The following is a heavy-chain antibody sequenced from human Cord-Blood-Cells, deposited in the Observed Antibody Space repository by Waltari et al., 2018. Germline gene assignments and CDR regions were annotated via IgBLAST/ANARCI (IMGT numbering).Heavy chain of an antibody. D-gene: IGHD6-19*01. Sequence: EVQLVESGGGLVQPGGSLRLSCAASGFTLSSYDMHWVRQATGKGLEWVSAIGTAGDTYYPGSVKGRFTISRENAKNSLYLQMNSLRAGDTAVYYCARRLLYSSGLDYWGQGTLVTVSS. CDR3: ARRLLYSSGLDY. CDR2: IGTAGDT. J-gene: IGHJ4*02. CDR1: GFTLSSYD. V-gene: IGHV3-13*01.